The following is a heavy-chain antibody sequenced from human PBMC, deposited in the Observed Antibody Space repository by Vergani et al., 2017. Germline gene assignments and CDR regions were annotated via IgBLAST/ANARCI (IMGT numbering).Heavy chain of an antibody. CDR3: AKDYGDYVYYYYMDV. V-gene: IGHV3-23*01. CDR2: ISGSGGST. Sequence: EVQLLESGGALVQPGGSLRLSCAASGFTFSNYAFSWVRQAPGKGLEWVSAISGSGGSTYYADSVKGRFTISRDNSKNTLYLQMNSLRAEDTAVYYCAKDYGDYVYYYYMDVWGKGTTVTVSS. D-gene: IGHD4-17*01. J-gene: IGHJ6*03. CDR1: GFTFSNYA.